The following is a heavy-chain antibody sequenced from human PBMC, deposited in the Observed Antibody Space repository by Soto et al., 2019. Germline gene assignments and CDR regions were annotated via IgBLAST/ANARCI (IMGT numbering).Heavy chain of an antibody. CDR2: INPNSGGT. CDR3: ASPLAPAAPYRMDV. CDR1: GYTFTGYY. D-gene: IGHD2-2*01. V-gene: IGHV1-2*02. Sequence: ASVKVSCEASGYTFTGYYMHWVLHAPGEGLEWMGWINPNSGGTNYAQKFQGRVTMTRDTSISTAYMELSRLRSADTAVYYCASPLAPAAPYRMDVWRQGTTVTVSS. J-gene: IGHJ6*02.